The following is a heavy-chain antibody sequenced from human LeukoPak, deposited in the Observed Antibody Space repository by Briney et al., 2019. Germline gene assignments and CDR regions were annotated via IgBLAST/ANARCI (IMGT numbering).Heavy chain of an antibody. Sequence: GGSLRLFCAASGFTFSSYAMSWVRQAPGKGLEWVSAISGSGGSTYYADSVKGRFTISRDNSKNTLYLQMNSLRAEDTAVYYCAKRDTAMVRAPYYFDYWGQGTLVTVSS. J-gene: IGHJ4*02. D-gene: IGHD5-18*01. CDR1: GFTFSSYA. CDR3: AKRDTAMVRAPYYFDY. V-gene: IGHV3-23*01. CDR2: ISGSGGST.